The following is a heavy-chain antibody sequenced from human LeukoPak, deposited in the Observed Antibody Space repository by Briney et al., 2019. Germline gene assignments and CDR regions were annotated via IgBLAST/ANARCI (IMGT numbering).Heavy chain of an antibody. CDR1: GFTLSIDW. CDR3: ARSRDRSTPPA. J-gene: IGHJ5*02. Sequence: GGSLRLSCAASGFTLSIDWMSWVRQAPGKGLEWVATIKQDESEKYYMDSVKGRFTISRDNAKNSLYLQMISLRVEDTAVYYCARSRDRSTPPAWGQGTLVTVPS. V-gene: IGHV3-7*01. CDR2: IKQDESEK.